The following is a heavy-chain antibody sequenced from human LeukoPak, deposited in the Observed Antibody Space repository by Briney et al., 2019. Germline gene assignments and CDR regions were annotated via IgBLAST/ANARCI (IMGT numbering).Heavy chain of an antibody. CDR2: IRYDGSNK. CDR1: GFTFSSYG. J-gene: IGHJ3*02. CDR3: ARDGDSSAYGPLDAFDI. D-gene: IGHD3-22*01. Sequence: GGSLRLSCAASGFTFSSYGMHWVRQAPGKGLEWVAFIRYDGSNKYYADSVKGRFTISRDNSKNTLYLQMNSLRAEDTAVYYCARDGDSSAYGPLDAFDIWGQGTMVTVSS. V-gene: IGHV3-30*02.